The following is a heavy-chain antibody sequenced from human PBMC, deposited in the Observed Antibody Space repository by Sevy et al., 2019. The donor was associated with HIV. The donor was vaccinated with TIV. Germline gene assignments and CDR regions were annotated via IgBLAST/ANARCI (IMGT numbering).Heavy chain of an antibody. CDR1: GFTFTNFR. CDR2: ISFNGNHE. D-gene: IGHD3-9*01. J-gene: IGHJ4*02. CDR3: VRTAGLTGSYEY. V-gene: IGHV3-30-3*01. Sequence: GGSLRLSCAASGFTFTNFRMHWVRQAPGRGLEWVAFISFNGNHEFYADSVKGRFTISRDNSKSTLYLQMNSLRREDTAVYYCVRTAGLTGSYEYWGQGTQVTVSS.